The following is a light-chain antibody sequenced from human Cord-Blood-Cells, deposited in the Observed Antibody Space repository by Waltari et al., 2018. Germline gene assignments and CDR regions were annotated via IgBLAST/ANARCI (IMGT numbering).Light chain of an antibody. CDR1: SSAVGSYDL. CDR2: EGI. J-gene: IGLJ3*02. Sequence: QSALTQPASVSGSPGQSITLSCTGTSSAVGSYDLVSWDQQHPGKAPKLIIYEGIKRPSGVSNRFSGSDSATTASRTISGLQAEDDADYSCCSYVGSNTWEFGGGTKLTVL. CDR3: CSYVGSNTWE. V-gene: IGLV2-23*01.